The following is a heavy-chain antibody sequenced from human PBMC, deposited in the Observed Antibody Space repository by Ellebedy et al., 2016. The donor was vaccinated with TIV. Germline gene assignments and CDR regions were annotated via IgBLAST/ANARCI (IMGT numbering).Heavy chain of an antibody. Sequence: AVSVKVSCKASGYTFTRHAMHWVRQAPGQRLEWMGWISPGIDNTKYSQKLQGRVTLTWDTSASTAYMELSSLTSADTAVYYCARDPYGDYDLTYYFDSWGQGTRVTVSS. CDR1: GYTFTRHA. J-gene: IGHJ4*01. CDR3: ARDPYGDYDLTYYFDS. CDR2: ISPGIDNT. V-gene: IGHV1-3*01. D-gene: IGHD4-17*01.